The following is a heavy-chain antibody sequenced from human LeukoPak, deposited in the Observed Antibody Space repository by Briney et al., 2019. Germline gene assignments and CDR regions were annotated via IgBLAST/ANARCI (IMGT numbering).Heavy chain of an antibody. CDR3: ARHRGGDYGLDAFDM. CDR2: IDPSDSYT. D-gene: IGHD4-17*01. Sequence: GESLKISCKGSTYSFTSYWINWVRQMPGKGLEWMGRIDPSDSYTNYSPSFQGHVPISADKSISTAYLQWSSLKASDTAMYYCARHRGGDYGLDAFDMWGQGTMVTVSS. CDR1: TYSFTSYW. J-gene: IGHJ3*02. V-gene: IGHV5-10-1*01.